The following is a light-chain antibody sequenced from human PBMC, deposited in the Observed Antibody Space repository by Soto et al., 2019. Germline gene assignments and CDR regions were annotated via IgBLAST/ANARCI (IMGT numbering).Light chain of an antibody. CDR1: QDIRND. J-gene: IGKJ1*01. V-gene: IGKV1-13*02. CDR2: DAS. CDR3: QQYYSYPLT. Sequence: AIQMTQSQSSLSASVGDRVTITCRASQDIRNDLGWYQQKPGKAPKLLIYDASSLESGVPSRFSGSGSGTDFTLTISCLQSEDFATYYCQQYYSYPLTFGQGTKV.